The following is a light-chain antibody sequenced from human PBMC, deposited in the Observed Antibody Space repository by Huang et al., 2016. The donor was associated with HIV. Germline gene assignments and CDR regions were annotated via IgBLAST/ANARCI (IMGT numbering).Light chain of an antibody. Sequence: IQMTQSPASLSAYVGDRVTISCQANQDIRSYLNWYQQKPGKAPRLLIYGASNLQAGVPPRFSGNGSGTDFTITISSLQSEDIATYYCQQYDSLYTFGQGTRLEIK. CDR3: QQYDSLYT. J-gene: IGKJ2*01. CDR2: GAS. CDR1: QDIRSY. V-gene: IGKV1-33*01.